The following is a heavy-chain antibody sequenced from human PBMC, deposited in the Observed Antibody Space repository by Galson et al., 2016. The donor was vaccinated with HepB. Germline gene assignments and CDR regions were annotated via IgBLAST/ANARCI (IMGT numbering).Heavy chain of an antibody. Sequence: SVKVSCKASGATFSNYAISWIRQAPGQGLEWMGGIIPIFGTANYVQKFQGRVTITADGSTSSVPMELSSLRSEDTAIYYCARALWDCRTTSCASHFDCWGQGTLVTVSP. V-gene: IGHV1-69*13. CDR3: ARALWDCRTTSCASHFDC. J-gene: IGHJ4*02. CDR1: GATFSNYA. D-gene: IGHD2-2*01. CDR2: IIPIFGTA.